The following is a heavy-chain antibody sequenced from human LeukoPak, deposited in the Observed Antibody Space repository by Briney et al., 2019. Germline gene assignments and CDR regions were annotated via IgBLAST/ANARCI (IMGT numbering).Heavy chain of an antibody. J-gene: IGHJ2*01. CDR1: GFSFDDYA. CDR3: AKDITYGGNSGYWYFDL. V-gene: IGHV3-9*01. Sequence: GGSLRLSCAASGFSFDDYAMHWVRQAPGKGLEWVSGISWNSGDIGYADSVKGRFTISRDNAKTSLYLQMNSLRAEDTALYYCAKDITYGGNSGYWYFDLWGRGTLVTVSS. CDR2: ISWNSGDI. D-gene: IGHD4-23*01.